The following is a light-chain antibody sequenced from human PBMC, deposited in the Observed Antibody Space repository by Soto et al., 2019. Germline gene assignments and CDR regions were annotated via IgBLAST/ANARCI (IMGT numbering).Light chain of an antibody. J-gene: IGKJ3*01. Sequence: DIVMTQSPDSLAVSLGERATINCKSSQSVLYSSNNKNYVAWFQQKPGQPPKLLIYWASTRESGVPDRFSGSGSGTDFTLTISSLQAEDVAVYYCKQYYTTPPIFGPGTKVDI. CDR1: QSVLYSSNNKNY. CDR3: KQYYTTPPI. V-gene: IGKV4-1*01. CDR2: WAS.